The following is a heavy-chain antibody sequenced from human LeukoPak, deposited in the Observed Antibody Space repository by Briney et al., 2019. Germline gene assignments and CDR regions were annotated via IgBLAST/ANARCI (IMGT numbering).Heavy chain of an antibody. V-gene: IGHV1-3*01. CDR3: ARSTGLRHYDILTGYPPVGMDV. CDR1: GYTFTNYA. CDR2: INAGNGNT. Sequence: ASVKVSCKASGYTFTNYAMHWVRQAPGQRLEWMGWINAGNGNTKYSQKFQGRVTITRDTSASTAYMELSSLRSEDTAVYYCARSTGLRHYDILTGYPPVGMDVWGQGTTVTVSS. J-gene: IGHJ6*02. D-gene: IGHD3-9*01.